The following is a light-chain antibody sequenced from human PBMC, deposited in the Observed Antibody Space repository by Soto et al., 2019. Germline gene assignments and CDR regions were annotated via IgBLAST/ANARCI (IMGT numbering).Light chain of an antibody. CDR2: EVR. CDR3: TSYTPTGALV. V-gene: IGLV2-14*01. J-gene: IGLJ6*01. Sequence: QSVLTQPASVSGSPGQSITVSCTGTNTDVGGYNYVSWYQHRPGKAPRLMIYEVRNRLSGVSNRFSGSKSGNTASLTISGLQSENEADYYCTSYTPTGALVFGSGTKSPSS. CDR1: NTDVGGYNY.